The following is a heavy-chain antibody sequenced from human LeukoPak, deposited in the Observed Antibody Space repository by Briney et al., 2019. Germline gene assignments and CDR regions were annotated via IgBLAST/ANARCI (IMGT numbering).Heavy chain of an antibody. Sequence: ASVKVSCKASGYTFTGYYMHWVRQAPGQGLEWMGWINPNSGGTNYAQKFQGRVTMTRDTSNSTAYMELSRLRSDDTAVYYCARDPYPGSSSWYYWFDPWGQGTLVTVSS. CDR2: INPNSGGT. V-gene: IGHV1-2*02. CDR1: GYTFTGYY. CDR3: ARDPYPGSSSWYYWFDP. J-gene: IGHJ5*02. D-gene: IGHD6-13*01.